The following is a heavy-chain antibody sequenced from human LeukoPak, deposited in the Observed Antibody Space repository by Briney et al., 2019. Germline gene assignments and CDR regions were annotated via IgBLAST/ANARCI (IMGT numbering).Heavy chain of an antibody. CDR3: AKDRFIYDSSREFDY. V-gene: IGHV3-30*18. D-gene: IGHD3-22*01. CDR2: VSYDGNNK. CDR1: GFTFSSYG. J-gene: IGHJ4*02. Sequence: HPGGSPRLSCVGSGFTFSSYGMHWVRQAPGKGLEWVAVVSYDGNNKYYADSVRGRFTISRDNSKNTLYLQINSLRAEDTAVYYCAKDRFIYDSSREFDYWGQGTLVTVSS.